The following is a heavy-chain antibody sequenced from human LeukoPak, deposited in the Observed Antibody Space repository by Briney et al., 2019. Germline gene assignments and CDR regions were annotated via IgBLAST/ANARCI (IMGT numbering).Heavy chain of an antibody. CDR1: GGSISSSSSY. D-gene: IGHD5-18*01. V-gene: IGHV4-39*07. J-gene: IGHJ4*02. CDR2: INHSGST. Sequence: TSETLSLTCTVSGGSISSSSSYWGWIRQPPGKGLEWIGEINHSGSTNYNPSLKSRVTISVDKSKNQLSLKLISVTAADTAVYYCARDVGTALVTGDYWGQGTLVTVSS. CDR3: ARDVGTALVTGDY.